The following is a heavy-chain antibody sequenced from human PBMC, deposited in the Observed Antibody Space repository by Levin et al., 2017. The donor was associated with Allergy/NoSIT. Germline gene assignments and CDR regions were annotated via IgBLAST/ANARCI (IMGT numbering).Heavy chain of an antibody. V-gene: IGHV3-15*01. CDR1: GFTFSNAW. Sequence: GGSLRLSCGVSGFTFSNAWMSWVRQAPGKGLEWVGRVKSKADGGTTDYAASVKGRFTISRDDSANTVYLQMNSLETEDTAVYYCTADQPAYAGYTFDYWGQGTLVTVSS. CDR3: TADQPAYAGYTFDY. J-gene: IGHJ4*02. CDR2: VKSKADGGTT. D-gene: IGHD5-24*01.